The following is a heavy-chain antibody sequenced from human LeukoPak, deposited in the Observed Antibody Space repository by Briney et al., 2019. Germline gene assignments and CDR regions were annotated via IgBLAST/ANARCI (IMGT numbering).Heavy chain of an antibody. V-gene: IGHV3-43*02. CDR1: GSIFDNYA. D-gene: IGHD6-19*01. J-gene: IGHJ4*02. Sequence: GGSLRLSCATPGSIFDNYAIHWVRQAPGKGLKWVSLISGDGGSTFYADSVRGRFTISRDNTRKSLSLQMSSLRSEDTALYYCARESETSGWYDYWGQGTLVTVSS. CDR3: ARESETSGWYDY. CDR2: ISGDGGST.